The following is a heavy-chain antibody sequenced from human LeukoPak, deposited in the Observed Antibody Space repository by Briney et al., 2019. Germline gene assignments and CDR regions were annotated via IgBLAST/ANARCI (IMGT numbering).Heavy chain of an antibody. CDR2: IFGDDDKT. V-gene: IGHV3-23*01. D-gene: IGHD2-15*01. CDR1: GFTFSNYA. CDR3: AKTQGYYDA. J-gene: IGHJ5*02. Sequence: GGSLRLSCVASGFTFSNYAITWVRQAPGKGLEMVSGIFGDDDKTVYGDAVKGRFTISRDNSKNTLFLQMNSLRAHDTAVYYCAKTQGYYDAWGQGALVTVSS.